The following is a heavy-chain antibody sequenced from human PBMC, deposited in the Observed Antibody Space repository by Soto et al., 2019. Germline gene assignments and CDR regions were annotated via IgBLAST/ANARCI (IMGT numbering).Heavy chain of an antibody. D-gene: IGHD2-15*01. V-gene: IGHV4-4*02. Sequence: TLSLTCTVSGGSISSGNWWTWVRQPPGKGLEWIGEVHHSGSTNYNPSLKSRVTISVDNSKNQFSLKLRSVTAADTAVYYCLGGWFDPWGQGTRVTVSS. J-gene: IGHJ5*02. CDR3: LGGWFDP. CDR2: VHHSGST. CDR1: GGSISSGNW.